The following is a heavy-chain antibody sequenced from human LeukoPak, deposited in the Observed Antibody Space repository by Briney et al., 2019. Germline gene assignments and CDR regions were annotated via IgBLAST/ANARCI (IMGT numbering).Heavy chain of an antibody. Sequence: SETLSLTCTVSGGYISSSSYYWGWIRQPPGKGLEWIGSIYYSGSTYYNPSLKSRVTISVDTSKNQFSLKLSSVTAADTAVYYCARQTGYGDGFDYWGQGTLVTVSS. CDR3: ARQTGYGDGFDY. J-gene: IGHJ4*02. D-gene: IGHD4-17*01. CDR1: GGYISSSSYY. V-gene: IGHV4-39*01. CDR2: IYYSGST.